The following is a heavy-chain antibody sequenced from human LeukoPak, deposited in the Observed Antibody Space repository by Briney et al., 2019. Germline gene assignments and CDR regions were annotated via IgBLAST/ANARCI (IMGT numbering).Heavy chain of an antibody. CDR1: GGSISSGDYY. D-gene: IGHD2-2*01. V-gene: IGHV4-30-4*08. J-gene: IGHJ4*02. CDR2: IYYSGST. CDR3: ARVGSVYCSSTSCFDY. Sequence: PSETLSLTCTVSGGSISSGDYYWSWIRQPPGKCLEWIGYIYYSGSTYYNPSLKSRVTISVDTSKNQFSLKLSSVTAADTAVYYCARVGSVYCSSTSCFDYWGQGTLVTVSS.